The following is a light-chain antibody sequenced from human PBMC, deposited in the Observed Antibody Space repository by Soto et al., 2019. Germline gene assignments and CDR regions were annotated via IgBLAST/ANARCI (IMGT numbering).Light chain of an antibody. CDR2: DVS. CDR3: RSYTSSSLYV. CDR1: SSDVGGYNY. V-gene: IGLV2-14*01. J-gene: IGLJ1*01. Sequence: QSALTQPASVSGSPGQSITISCTGTSSDVGGYNYVSWYQQHPGKAPKLMIYDVSNRPSGVSNRFSGSKSGNKASLTISGLQAEDEADYYCRSYTSSSLYVFGTGTKVTVL.